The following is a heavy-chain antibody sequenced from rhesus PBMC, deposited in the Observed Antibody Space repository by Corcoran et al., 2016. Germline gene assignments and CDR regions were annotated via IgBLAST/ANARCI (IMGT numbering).Heavy chain of an antibody. CDR2: IYGNSATT. D-gene: IGHD5-24*01. J-gene: IGHJ4*01. CDR1: GGSISGYYY. Sequence: QVQLQESGPGLVKPSETLSLTCTVSGGSISGYYYWSWIRQPPGKGLEWIGGIYGNSATTYSNPSLNSRVTISKDTSKNQFSLTLSSVTAADTAVYYCARIYTVGTALFDYWGQGVLVTVSS. V-gene: IGHV4-143*01. CDR3: ARIYTVGTALFDY.